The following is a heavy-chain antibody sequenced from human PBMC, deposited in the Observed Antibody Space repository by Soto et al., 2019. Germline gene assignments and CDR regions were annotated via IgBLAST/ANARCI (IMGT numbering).Heavy chain of an antibody. V-gene: IGHV4-34*01. J-gene: IGHJ5*02. CDR2: INHSGST. D-gene: IGHD3-9*01. CDR1: GGSFSGYY. CDR3: ASLIYVIWTGYYRDWFDP. Sequence: PSETLSLTCAVYGGSFSGYYWSWIRQPPGKGLEWIGEINHSGSTNYNPSLKSRVTISVDTSKNQFSLKLSSVTAADTAVYYCASLIYVIWTGYYRDWFDPWGQGTLVTVSS.